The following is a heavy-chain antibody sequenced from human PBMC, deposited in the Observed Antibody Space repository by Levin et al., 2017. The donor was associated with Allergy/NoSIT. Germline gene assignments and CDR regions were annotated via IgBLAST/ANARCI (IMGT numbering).Heavy chain of an antibody. D-gene: IGHD4-23*01. J-gene: IGHJ3*02. V-gene: IGHV5-51*01. CDR3: ARLEGWLVAMIGNFSFEK. Sequence: GESLKITCTGSGYTFTSYWIAWVRQMPGKGLEWMGIVYPGDSDTRYSPSFEGQVTISADKSINTAYLQWSSLKASDTAVYYCARLEGWLVAMIGNFSFEKWGQGTMVTVSS. CDR1: GYTFTSYW. CDR2: VYPGDSDT.